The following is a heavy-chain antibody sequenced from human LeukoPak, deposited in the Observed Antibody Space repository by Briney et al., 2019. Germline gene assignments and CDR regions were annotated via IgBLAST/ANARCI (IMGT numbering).Heavy chain of an antibody. J-gene: IGHJ5*02. CDR1: GGSISSHY. Sequence: SETLSLTCTVSGGSISSHYWSWIRQPPGKGLEWIGYIYYSGSTNYNPSLKSRVIISVDTSKNQFSLKLSSVTAADTAVYYCARYEVEMANTFDPWGQGTLVTVSS. CDR2: IYYSGST. V-gene: IGHV4-59*11. CDR3: ARYEVEMANTFDP. D-gene: IGHD5-24*01.